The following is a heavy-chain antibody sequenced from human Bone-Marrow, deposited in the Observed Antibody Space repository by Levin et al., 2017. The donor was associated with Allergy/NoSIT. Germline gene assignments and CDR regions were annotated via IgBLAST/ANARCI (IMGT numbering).Heavy chain of an antibody. Sequence: GGSLRLSCAASGFTFTRYAMHWVRQPPGKGLEWVAVMSYDGSNKYYADSVKGRFTISRDNSKNTLYLQMNSLRGEDTAVYYCAKDRSAAGTRTGDYWGQGTLVTVSS. CDR1: GFTFTRYA. J-gene: IGHJ4*02. CDR3: AKDRSAAGTRTGDY. CDR2: MSYDGSNK. D-gene: IGHD6-13*01. V-gene: IGHV3-30-3*01.